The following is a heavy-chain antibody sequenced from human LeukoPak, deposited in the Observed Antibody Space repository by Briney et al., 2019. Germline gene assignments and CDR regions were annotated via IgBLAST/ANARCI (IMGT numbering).Heavy chain of an antibody. CDR1: GFTFSSYW. D-gene: IGHD6-13*01. Sequence: PGGSLRLSCAASGFTFSSYWMSWVRQAPGKGLEWVANIKQDGSEKYYVDSVKGRFTISRDNAKNSLYLQMNSLRAEDTAVYYCAKSGIVGSSWYSNWFDPWGQGTLVTVSS. CDR2: IKQDGSEK. CDR3: AKSGIVGSSWYSNWFDP. V-gene: IGHV3-7*01. J-gene: IGHJ5*02.